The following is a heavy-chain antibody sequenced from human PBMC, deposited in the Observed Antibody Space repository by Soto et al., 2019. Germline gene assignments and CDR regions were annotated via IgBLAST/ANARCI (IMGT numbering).Heavy chain of an antibody. J-gene: IGHJ3*02. CDR2: IVVGSGNT. Sequence: SVKVSCKASGFTFTSSAVQWVRQARGQRLEWIGWIVVGSGNTNYAQKFQERVTITRDMSTSTAYMELSSLRSEDTAVYYCAAGYYYDSSGYPDAFDIWGRGTMVTVSS. V-gene: IGHV1-58*01. D-gene: IGHD3-22*01. CDR3: AAGYYYDSSGYPDAFDI. CDR1: GFTFTSSA.